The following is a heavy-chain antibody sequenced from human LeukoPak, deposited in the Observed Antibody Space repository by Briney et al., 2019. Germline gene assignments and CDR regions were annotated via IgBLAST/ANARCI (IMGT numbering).Heavy chain of an antibody. Sequence: SETLSLTCTVSGGSISSYFWSWIRQPAGKGLEWIGRIYTSGSTNYNPSLKSRVTISVDTSKNQFSLKLSSVTAADTAVYYCARARGLYYYGSGSYLGYWGQGTLVTVSS. CDR2: IYTSGST. J-gene: IGHJ4*02. D-gene: IGHD3-10*01. V-gene: IGHV4-4*07. CDR1: GGSISSYF. CDR3: ARARGLYYYGSGSYLGY.